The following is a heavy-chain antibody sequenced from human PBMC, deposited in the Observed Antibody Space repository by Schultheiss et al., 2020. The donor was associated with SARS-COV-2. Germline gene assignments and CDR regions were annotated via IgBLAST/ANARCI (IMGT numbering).Heavy chain of an antibody. V-gene: IGHV4-34*01. Sequence: SETLSLTCAVYGGSFSGYYWSWIRQPPGKGLEWIGEINHSGSTNYNPSLKSRVTIALDKSKNQFSLKLSSVTAADTAVYYCASLIDSSGYYSLDYWGQGTLVTVSS. CDR1: GGSFSGYY. D-gene: IGHD3-22*01. CDR3: ASLIDSSGYYSLDY. CDR2: INHSGST. J-gene: IGHJ4*02.